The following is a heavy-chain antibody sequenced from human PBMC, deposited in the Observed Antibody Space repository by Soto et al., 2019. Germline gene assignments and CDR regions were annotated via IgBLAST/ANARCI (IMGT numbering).Heavy chain of an antibody. CDR1: GFTFDDYA. Sequence: PGGSLRLSCAASGFTFDDYAMYWVRQAPGKGLEWVSGISWNSGRIGYADSVKGRFTISRDNAKNSLYLQMNSLRPEDTALYYCAREGLVLAPSTVNSDHYYYAMDVWGQGTTVTVSS. J-gene: IGHJ6*02. CDR2: ISWNSGRI. CDR3: AREGLVLAPSTVNSDHYYYAMDV. V-gene: IGHV3-9*01. D-gene: IGHD3-3*02.